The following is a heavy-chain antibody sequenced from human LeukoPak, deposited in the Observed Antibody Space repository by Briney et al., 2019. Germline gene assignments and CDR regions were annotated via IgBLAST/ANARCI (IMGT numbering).Heavy chain of an antibody. J-gene: IGHJ4*02. CDR1: GGSISSGDYY. D-gene: IGHD5-12*01. CDR2: IYYSGTT. Sequence: SQTLSLTCTVSGGSISSGDYYWSWIRHPPGKGLEWIGYIYYSGTTYYHPSLKSRVTISVDTSKNQFSLKLSSVTAADRAVYYCQLSGYDHYYFDYWGQGTLVTVSS. CDR3: QLSGYDHYYFDY. V-gene: IGHV4-30-4*01.